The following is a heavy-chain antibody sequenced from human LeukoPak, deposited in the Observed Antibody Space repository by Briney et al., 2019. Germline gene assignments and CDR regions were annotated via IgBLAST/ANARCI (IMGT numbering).Heavy chain of an antibody. CDR3: AKIHYYGSGSSSSYGMDV. J-gene: IGHJ6*02. CDR1: GFTFSSYG. Sequence: GGSLRLSCAASGFTFSSYGMHWVRQAPGKGLEWVAVISYDGSNKYYADSVKGRFTISRDNSKNTLYLQMNGLRAEDTAVYYCAKIHYYGSGSSSSYGMDVWGQGTTVTVSS. V-gene: IGHV3-30*18. CDR2: ISYDGSNK. D-gene: IGHD3-10*01.